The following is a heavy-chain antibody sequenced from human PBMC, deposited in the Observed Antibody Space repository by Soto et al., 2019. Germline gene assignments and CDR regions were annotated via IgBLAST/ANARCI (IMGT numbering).Heavy chain of an antibody. Sequence: TSETLSLTCTVSGGSISSGGYYWSWIRQHPGKGLEWIGYIYYSGSTYYNPSLKSRVTISVDTSKNQFSLKLSSVTAADTAVYYCAREANYYDSSGYLNWFDPWGQGTLVTVSS. CDR3: AREANYYDSSGYLNWFDP. CDR1: GGSISSGGYY. CDR2: IYYSGST. D-gene: IGHD3-22*01. V-gene: IGHV4-31*03. J-gene: IGHJ5*02.